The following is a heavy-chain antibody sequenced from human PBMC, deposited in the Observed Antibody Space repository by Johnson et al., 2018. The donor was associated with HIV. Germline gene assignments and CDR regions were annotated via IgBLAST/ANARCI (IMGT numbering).Heavy chain of an antibody. D-gene: IGHD1-26*01. CDR3: ARDEPELGDAFDI. V-gene: IGHV3-9*01. CDR1: GFTFDDYA. Sequence: LVESGGDLVQPGRSLRLSCAASGFTFDDYAMHWVRQGPGKGLEWVSGISWNSGSIGYVDSVKGRFTISRDNAKNSLYLQMNSLRAEDTAVYYCARDEPELGDAFDIWGQGTMVTVSS. J-gene: IGHJ3*02. CDR2: ISWNSGSI.